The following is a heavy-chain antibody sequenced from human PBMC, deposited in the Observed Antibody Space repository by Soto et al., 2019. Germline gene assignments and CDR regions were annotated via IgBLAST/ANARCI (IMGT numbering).Heavy chain of an antibody. V-gene: IGHV3-11*06. CDR2: ISSSSSYT. CDR1: GFTFSDYY. Sequence: VRLSFAASGFTFSDYYMSWIRQAPGKGLEWVSYISSSSSYTNYADSVKGRFTISRGNAKNSLYQQMNSLRAEDTAVYYCAKDRANYGLVNYWGQGTLDDVST. D-gene: IGHD3-10*01. J-gene: IGHJ4*02. CDR3: AKDRANYGLVNY.